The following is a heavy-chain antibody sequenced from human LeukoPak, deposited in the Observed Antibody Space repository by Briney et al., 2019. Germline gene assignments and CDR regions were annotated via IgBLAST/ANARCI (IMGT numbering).Heavy chain of an antibody. CDR2: ISGSGGST. V-gene: IGHV3-23*01. Sequence: GGSLRLSCAASGFTFSSYALSWVRQAPGKGLEWVSAISGSGGSTYYADSVKGRFTISRDNSKNTLYLQMNSLRAEDTAVYYCAKFLPTHIVVANYYFDYWGQGTLVTVSS. CDR1: GFTFSSYA. D-gene: IGHD2-21*01. CDR3: AKFLPTHIVVANYYFDY. J-gene: IGHJ4*02.